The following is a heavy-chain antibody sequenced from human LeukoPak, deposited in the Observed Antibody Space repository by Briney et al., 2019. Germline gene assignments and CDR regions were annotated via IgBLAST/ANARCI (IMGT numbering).Heavy chain of an antibody. CDR3: ARGIVVDFDY. CDR1: GGSISSYY. CDR2: IYYTGST. D-gene: IGHD1-26*01. Sequence: SETLSLTCTVSGGSISSYYWSWIRQPPEKGLEWIGVIYYTGSTNYNPSLKSRVIISVDRSKNQFSLKLSSVTAADTAVYYCARGIVVDFDYWGQGTLVTVSS. J-gene: IGHJ4*02. V-gene: IGHV4-59*01.